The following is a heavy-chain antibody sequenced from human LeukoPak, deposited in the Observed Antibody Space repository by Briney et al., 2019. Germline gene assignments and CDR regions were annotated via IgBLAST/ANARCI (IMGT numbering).Heavy chain of an antibody. CDR1: GFTVSSNY. D-gene: IGHD3-22*01. Sequence: PGGSLRLSCAASGFTVSSNYMSWVRQAPGKGLEWVSVIYSGGSTYYADSVKGRFTISRDNSKNTLYLQMNSLRAEDTAVYYCASLYYYDSSGYPLGYWGQGTLVTVSS. CDR3: ASLYYYDSSGYPLGY. V-gene: IGHV3-53*01. CDR2: IYSGGST. J-gene: IGHJ4*02.